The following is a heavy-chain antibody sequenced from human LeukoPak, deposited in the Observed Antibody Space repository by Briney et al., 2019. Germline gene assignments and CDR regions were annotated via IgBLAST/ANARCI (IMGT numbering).Heavy chain of an antibody. CDR1: GYTFTGQD. D-gene: IGHD5-12*01. CDR3: ASYPRYMSSPPFDY. CDR2: INPNTGGT. J-gene: IGHJ4*02. Sequence: GASVKVSCKASGYTFTGQDMHWVRQAPGQGLEWTGWINPNTGGTNYAQKFQGRVTMTRDTTISTAYMELNWLTSDDTAVYYCASYPRYMSSPPFDYWGQGTLVTVSS. V-gene: IGHV1-2*02.